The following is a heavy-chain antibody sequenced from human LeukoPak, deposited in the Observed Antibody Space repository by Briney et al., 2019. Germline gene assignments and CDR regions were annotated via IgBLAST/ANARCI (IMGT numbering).Heavy chain of an antibody. Sequence: GGSLRLSCAASGFTVSSNYMSWVRQAPGKGLEWVPVIYSGGSTNYAASVKGRFTISRDNSKNTLYLQMNSLRAEDTAVYYCAKYWGESWGQGTLVTVSS. CDR3: AKYWGES. D-gene: IGHD7-27*01. CDR2: IYSGGST. V-gene: IGHV3-66*01. CDR1: GFTVSSNY. J-gene: IGHJ4*02.